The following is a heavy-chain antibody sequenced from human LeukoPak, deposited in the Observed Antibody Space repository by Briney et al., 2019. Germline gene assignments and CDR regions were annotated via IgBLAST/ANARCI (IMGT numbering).Heavy chain of an antibody. CDR1: GFTFSSYA. CDR2: ISDSGGYT. V-gene: IGHV3-23*01. J-gene: IGHJ3*01. D-gene: IGHD6-19*01. CDR3: VKGETVAVD. Sequence: GGSLRLSCTASGFTFSSYAMSWVRQAPGKGLEGVLAISDSGGYTYYADSVKGRFTISRDNSKKTVFLQMNSLRAEDTAIYYCVKGETVAVDWGQGTMVTVSS.